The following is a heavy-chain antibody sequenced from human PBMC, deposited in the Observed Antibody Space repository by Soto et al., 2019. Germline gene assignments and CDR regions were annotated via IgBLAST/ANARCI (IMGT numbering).Heavy chain of an antibody. D-gene: IGHD5-18*01. CDR3: AIQSWGGLGYSYGPPFDY. CDR1: GGSISGGVYY. CDR2: IYYSGIT. J-gene: IGHJ4*02. Sequence: SETLTLTCTVSGGSISGGVYYWSWIRHHPGKGLEWIGYIYYSGITYYNPSLKSRVTISVDTSKNHFSLKLSSVTAADTAVYYCAIQSWGGLGYSYGPPFDYWGQGTLVTVSS. V-gene: IGHV4-31*03.